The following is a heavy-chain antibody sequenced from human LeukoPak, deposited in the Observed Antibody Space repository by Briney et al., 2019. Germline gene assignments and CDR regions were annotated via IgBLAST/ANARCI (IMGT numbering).Heavy chain of an antibody. CDR1: GGTFSSYA. Sequence: SVRVSCKASGGTFSSYAISWVRQAPGQGLEWMGGIIPIFGTANYAQKFQGRVTITADESTSTAYMELSSLRSEDTAVYYCARKGDYYGSGSYAFDIWGQGTMVTVSS. D-gene: IGHD3-10*01. CDR2: IIPIFGTA. V-gene: IGHV1-69*13. CDR3: ARKGDYYGSGSYAFDI. J-gene: IGHJ3*02.